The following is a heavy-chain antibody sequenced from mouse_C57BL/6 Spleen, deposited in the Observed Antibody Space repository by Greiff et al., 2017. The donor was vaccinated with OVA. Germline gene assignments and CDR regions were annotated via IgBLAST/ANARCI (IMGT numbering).Heavy chain of an antibody. CDR3: ARKILLRAMDY. CDR1: GYTFTSYW. Sequence: QVQLQQPGAELVKPGASVKLSCKASGYTFTSYWMPWVLQRPGQGLEWIGMIHPNSGSTNYNEKFKSKATLTVDKSSSTAYMQLSSLTSEDSAVYYCARKILLRAMDYWGQGTSVTVSS. CDR2: IHPNSGST. D-gene: IGHD1-1*01. V-gene: IGHV1-64*01. J-gene: IGHJ4*01.